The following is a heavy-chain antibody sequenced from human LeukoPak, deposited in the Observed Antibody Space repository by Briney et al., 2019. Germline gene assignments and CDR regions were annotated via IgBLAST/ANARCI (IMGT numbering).Heavy chain of an antibody. CDR2: ISGSGGST. CDR1: GFTFSSYA. D-gene: IGHD2-15*01. V-gene: IGHV3-23*01. J-gene: IGHJ6*02. CDR3: ARAKIKTASLGYCSGGSCSTGGYGMDV. Sequence: GGSLRLSCAAPGFTFSSYAMSWVRQAPGKGLEWVSAISGSGGSTYYADSVKGRFTISRDNSKNTLFLQMDSLRAEDTAVYYCARAKIKTASLGYCSGGSCSTGGYGMDVWGQGTTVTVSS.